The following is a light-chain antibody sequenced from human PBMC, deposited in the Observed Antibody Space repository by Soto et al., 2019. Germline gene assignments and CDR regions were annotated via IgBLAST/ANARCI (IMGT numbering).Light chain of an antibody. CDR1: SGSIARNS. CDR3: QSYDSSTNWV. V-gene: IGLV6-57*02. CDR2: EDN. Sequence: NFMLTQPHSVSESPGKTVTISCTGSSGSIARNSVQWYQQRPGSAPTTVIYEDNQRPSGLPDRFSGSIDSSSNSASLTISGLKSEDEADYYCQSYDSSTNWVFGGGTQLTVL. J-gene: IGLJ3*02.